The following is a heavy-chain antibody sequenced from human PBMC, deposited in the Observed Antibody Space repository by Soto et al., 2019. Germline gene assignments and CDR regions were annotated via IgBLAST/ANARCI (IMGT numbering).Heavy chain of an antibody. D-gene: IGHD7-27*01. Sequence: QVQLQESGPGLVRPSGTLSLTCAVSGDSINSNYCWSWVRQPPGKGLEWIAEIDYGGGTSYNPSLKSRVTKSMDKSKNQFSLTLTSVTAADTAMYYCARDTGRGLGYWGQGTLVTVSS. CDR2: IDYGGGT. J-gene: IGHJ4*02. CDR1: GDSINSNYC. CDR3: ARDTGRGLGY. V-gene: IGHV4-4*02.